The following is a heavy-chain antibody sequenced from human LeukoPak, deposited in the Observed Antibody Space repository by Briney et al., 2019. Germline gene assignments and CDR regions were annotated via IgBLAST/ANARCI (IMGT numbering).Heavy chain of an antibody. CDR2: INHSGST. J-gene: IGHJ4*02. Sequence: PSETLSLTCAVYGGSFSGYYWSWIRQPPGKGLEWIGEINHSGSTNYNPSLKSRVTISVDTSKNQFSLKLSSVTAADTAVYYCAGSSWYGRVDYWGQGTLVTVSS. CDR3: AGSSWYGRVDY. D-gene: IGHD6-13*01. V-gene: IGHV4-34*01. CDR1: GGSFSGYY.